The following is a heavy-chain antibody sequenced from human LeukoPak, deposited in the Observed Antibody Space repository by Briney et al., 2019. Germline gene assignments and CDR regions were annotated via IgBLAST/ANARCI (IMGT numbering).Heavy chain of an antibody. CDR2: ISWNSGSI. Sequence: GGSLRLSCAASGFTFDDYAMHWVRQAPGKGLEWVSGISWNSGSIGYADSVKGRFTISRDNAKNSLYLQMNSLRAEDTALYYCAKAAEVRGVRVAFDIWGQGTMVTVSS. V-gene: IGHV3-9*01. CDR1: GFTFDDYA. CDR3: AKAAEVRGVRVAFDI. D-gene: IGHD3-10*01. J-gene: IGHJ3*02.